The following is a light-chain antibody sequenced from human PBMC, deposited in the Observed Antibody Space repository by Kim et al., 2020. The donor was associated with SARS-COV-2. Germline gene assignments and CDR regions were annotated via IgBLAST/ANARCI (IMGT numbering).Light chain of an antibody. J-gene: IGLJ2*01. CDR3: SSYTSSDTFN. CDR1: NSDFGGYYY. Sequence: GKAITISCVLSNSDFGGYYYVSWYQHHPGTAPKLMIYDVTKRPSGVSNRFSGSKSGNTASLTISGLQAEDEADYYCSSYTSSDTFNFGGGTQLTVL. CDR2: DVT. V-gene: IGLV2-14*03.